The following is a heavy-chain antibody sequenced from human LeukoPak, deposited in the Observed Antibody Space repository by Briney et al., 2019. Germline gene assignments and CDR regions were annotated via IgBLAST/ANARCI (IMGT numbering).Heavy chain of an antibody. CDR1: GFTFSSYV. J-gene: IGHJ4*02. CDR2: ISTNGDST. CDR3: ARVGLGSGGFDY. Sequence: GGSLRLSCAASGFTFSSYVMNWVRQAPGKGLEYVSAISTNGDSTYYANSVKGRFTISRDNSKNTLYLQVGSLRVEDMAVYYCARVGLGSGGFDYWGQGTLVTVSS. V-gene: IGHV3-64*01. D-gene: IGHD3-10*01.